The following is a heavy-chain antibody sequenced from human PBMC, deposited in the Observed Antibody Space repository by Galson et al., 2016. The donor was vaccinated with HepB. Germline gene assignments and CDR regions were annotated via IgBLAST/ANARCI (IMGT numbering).Heavy chain of an antibody. CDR2: TNRDGSGN. CDR3: ASDYWIY. Sequence: SLRLSCAASGFTFSNYWMTWVRQAPGKGLEWVASTNRDGSGNFYVDSVKGRFTVSRDNPNNSLYLHMSSLRAEDTAVYFCASDYWIYWGQGTLVTVSS. D-gene: IGHD2-15*01. CDR1: GFTFSNYW. J-gene: IGHJ4*02. V-gene: IGHV3-7*01.